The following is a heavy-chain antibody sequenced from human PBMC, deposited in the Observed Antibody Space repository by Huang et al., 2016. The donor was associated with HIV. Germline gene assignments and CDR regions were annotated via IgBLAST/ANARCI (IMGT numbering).Heavy chain of an antibody. CDR1: KFTFSSYW. CDR3: ARMTRLRNYFDY. CDR2: IKQDVSEK. J-gene: IGHJ4*02. Sequence: EVQLVESGGGLVQPGGSLRLSCAASKFTFSSYWVSWVRQAPGKGLEWVANIKQDVSEKHYVDSVKVLFTISSDNAKNSLYLQMNSLRAEDTAVYYCARMTRLRNYFDYWGQGTLVTVSS. D-gene: IGHD4-17*01. V-gene: IGHV3-7*01.